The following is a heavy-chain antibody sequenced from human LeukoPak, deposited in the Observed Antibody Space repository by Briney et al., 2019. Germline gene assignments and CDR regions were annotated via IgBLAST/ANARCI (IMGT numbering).Heavy chain of an antibody. V-gene: IGHV4-59*08. CDR2: IDYSGST. CDR3: ARRGYSSGSYYFDY. Sequence: SETLSLTCSVSGGSISSYYWSWIRQPPGKGLEWSGYIDYSGSTNYNPSLKSRVTISADTSKNQFSLKLSSVTAADTAMYYCARRGYSSGSYYFDYWGQGALVTVAS. CDR1: GGSISSYY. J-gene: IGHJ4*02. D-gene: IGHD6-19*01.